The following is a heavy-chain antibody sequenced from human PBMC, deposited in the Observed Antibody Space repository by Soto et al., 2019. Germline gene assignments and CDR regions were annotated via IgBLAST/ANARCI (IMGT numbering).Heavy chain of an antibody. D-gene: IGHD5-12*01. Sequence: SVKVSCKASGGTFSSYAISWVRQAPGQGLEWMGGIIPIFGTANYAQKFQGRVTITADESTSTAYMELSSLRSEDTAVYYCSSPAKDGYNPYYYYGIDVWGQGTTVTVSS. J-gene: IGHJ6*02. CDR1: GGTFSSYA. CDR3: SSPAKDGYNPYYYYGIDV. V-gene: IGHV1-69*13. CDR2: IIPIFGTA.